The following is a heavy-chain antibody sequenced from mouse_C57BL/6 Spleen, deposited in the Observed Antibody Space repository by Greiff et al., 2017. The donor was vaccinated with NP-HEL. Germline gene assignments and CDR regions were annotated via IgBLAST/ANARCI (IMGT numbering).Heavy chain of an antibody. J-gene: IGHJ4*01. Sequence: VKVVESGPELVKPGASVKISCKASGYAFSSSWLNWVKQRPGKGLEWIGRIYPGDGDTNYNGKFKGKATLTAAKYSSTAYMQLSSLTSAASAVYFCARSPIYYDYEGDYWGQGTSVTVSS. D-gene: IGHD2-4*01. CDR1: GYAFSSSW. V-gene: IGHV1-82*01. CDR2: IYPGDGDT. CDR3: ARSPIYYDYEGDY.